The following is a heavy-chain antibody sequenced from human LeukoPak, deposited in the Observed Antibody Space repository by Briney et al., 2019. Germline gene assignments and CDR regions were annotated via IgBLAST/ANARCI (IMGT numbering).Heavy chain of an antibody. V-gene: IGHV3-23*01. CDR3: AKGWYSSGWYVSGVFYFDY. CDR1: GLTFSSSA. D-gene: IGHD6-19*01. Sequence: GGSLRLSCAASGLTFSSSALSWVRQAPGKGLQWVSSISGTGGDTHYADSVKGRFTVSRDNSKNTLYLQMNSLRAEDTAIYFCAKGWYSSGWYVSGVFYFDYWGQGTLVTVSS. CDR2: ISGTGGDT. J-gene: IGHJ4*02.